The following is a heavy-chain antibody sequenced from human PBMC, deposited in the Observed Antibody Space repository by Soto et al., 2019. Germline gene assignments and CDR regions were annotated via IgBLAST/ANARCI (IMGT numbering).Heavy chain of an antibody. J-gene: IGHJ4*02. CDR2: ISYDGSNK. D-gene: IGHD2-2*01. Sequence: QVQLVESGGGVVQPGRSLRLSCAASGFTFSSYAMHWVRQAPGKGLEWVAVISYDGSNKYYADSVKGRFTISRDNSKNTLYLQINSLRAEDTAVSYCARDDRFLGYCSSTSCSTFDYWGQGTLVTVSS. CDR3: ARDDRFLGYCSSTSCSTFDY. V-gene: IGHV3-30-3*01. CDR1: GFTFSSYA.